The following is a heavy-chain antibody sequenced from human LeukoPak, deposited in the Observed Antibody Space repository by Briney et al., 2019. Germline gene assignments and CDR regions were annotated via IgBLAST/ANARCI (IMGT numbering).Heavy chain of an antibody. J-gene: IGHJ4*02. CDR2: IYYSGST. CDR1: GGSISSGGYY. V-gene: IGHV4-31*03. CDR3: ARGLCRTGTCSGEGRPYFDS. Sequence: SETLSLTCTVSGGSISSGGYYWSWIRQHPGKGLEWIGYIYYSGSTYYNPSLKSRVTISVDTSKNQFSLRLSSVTAADTAVYFCARGLCRTGTCSGEGRPYFDSWGQGTLVTVSS. D-gene: IGHD2-8*02.